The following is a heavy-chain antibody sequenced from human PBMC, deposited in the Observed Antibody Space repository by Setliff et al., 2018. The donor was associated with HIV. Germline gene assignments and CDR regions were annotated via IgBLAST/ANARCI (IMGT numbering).Heavy chain of an antibody. Sequence: PSETLSLTCTVSGGSISTSNYYWGWVRQPPGKGLEWVGNVDYTGSTYYNPSLKSRVTISVDTSKNQFSLRLNSVTAADTAVYYCARQGNIVVVTSSDYWGQGTLVTVSS. CDR2: VDYTGST. CDR3: ARQGNIVVVTSSDY. CDR1: GGSISTSNYY. D-gene: IGHD2-21*02. V-gene: IGHV4-39*07. J-gene: IGHJ4*02.